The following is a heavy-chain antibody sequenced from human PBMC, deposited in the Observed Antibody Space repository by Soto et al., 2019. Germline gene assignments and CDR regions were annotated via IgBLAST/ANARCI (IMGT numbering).Heavy chain of an antibody. CDR2: IIPIFGTA. CDR1: GGTFSSYA. D-gene: IGHD3-22*01. Sequence: QVQLVQSGAEVKKPGSSVKVSCKASGGTFSSYAISWVRQAPGQGLEWMGGIIPIFGTANYAQKFQGRVTIPADESTSTAYMELSSLRSEDTAVYYCARITNSVVNSEHGDDYWGQGTLVTVSS. J-gene: IGHJ4*02. CDR3: ARITNSVVNSEHGDDY. V-gene: IGHV1-69*01.